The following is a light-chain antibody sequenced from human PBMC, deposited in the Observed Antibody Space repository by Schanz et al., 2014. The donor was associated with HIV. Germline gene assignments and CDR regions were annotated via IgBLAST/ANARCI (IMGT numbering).Light chain of an antibody. CDR3: QQYYTTPLT. CDR1: QSVLHRSHSRNY. J-gene: IGKJ4*01. CDR2: WAS. Sequence: DIVMTQSPDSLAVSLGERATINCESSQSVLHRSHSRNYLSWYQQKPGQPPKLLIYWASIRESGVPDRFSGSGSGTDFTLTISSLQTEDVAIYYCQQYYTTPLTFGGGTKVEIK. V-gene: IGKV4-1*01.